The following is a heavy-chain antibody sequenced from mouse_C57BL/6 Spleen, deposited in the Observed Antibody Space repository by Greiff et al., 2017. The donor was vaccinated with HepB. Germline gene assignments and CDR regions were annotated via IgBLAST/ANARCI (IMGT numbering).Heavy chain of an antibody. CDR3: TMTTGGAPLAY. D-gene: IGHD1-1*01. J-gene: IGHJ3*01. CDR2: IDPEDGDT. Sequence: EVQLQQSGAELVRPGASVKLSCTASGFNIKDYYMHWVKQRPEQGLEWIGRIDPEDGDTEYAPKFQGKATMTADTSSNTAYLQLSSLTSEDTAVYYCTMTTGGAPLAYWGQGTLVTVSA. CDR1: GFNIKDYY. V-gene: IGHV14-1*01.